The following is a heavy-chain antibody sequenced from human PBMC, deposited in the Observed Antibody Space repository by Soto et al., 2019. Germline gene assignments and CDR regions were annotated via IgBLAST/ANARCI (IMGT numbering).Heavy chain of an antibody. CDR3: AIDHVVVTEGAFDI. CDR1: GYTFTSYG. Sequence: QVQLVQSGAEVKKPGASVKVSCKASGYTFTSYGISWVRQAPGQGLEWMGWISAYNGNTNSAQKLQGRVTMTTDTSTSTADMELRRLRCADTAVYYCAIDHVVVTEGAFDIWGQGTMVTVSS. J-gene: IGHJ3*02. V-gene: IGHV1-18*01. CDR2: ISAYNGNT. D-gene: IGHD2-21*02.